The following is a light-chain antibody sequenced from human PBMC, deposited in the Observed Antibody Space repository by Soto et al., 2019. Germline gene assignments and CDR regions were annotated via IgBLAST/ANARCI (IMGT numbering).Light chain of an antibody. V-gene: IGKV3-15*01. J-gene: IGKJ5*01. CDR3: QQYNNWHPIT. CDR1: QSVRSN. Sequence: EVLITQSPATLSVSPGERVTLSCRASQSVRSNLAWYQQKPGQSPRLIIYGASTRANGIPGRFSGSGSGAEFTLTISSLQSEDFAVYYCQQYNNWHPITFGQGTRLEIK. CDR2: GAS.